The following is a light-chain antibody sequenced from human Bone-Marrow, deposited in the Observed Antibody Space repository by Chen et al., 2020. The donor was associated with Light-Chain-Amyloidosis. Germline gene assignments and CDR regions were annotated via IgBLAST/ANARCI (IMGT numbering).Light chain of an antibody. J-gene: IGLJ3*02. CDR2: DDS. CDR3: QVWDRSSDRPV. Sequence: SYVLTPPSSLSVAPAQTATLACGGNNIGSTSVHWYQQTPGQAPLLVVYDDSDRPSGIPERLSGSNSGNTATLTISRVEAGDEADYYCQVWDRSSDRPVFGGGTKLTVL. V-gene: IGLV3-21*02. CDR1: NIGSTS.